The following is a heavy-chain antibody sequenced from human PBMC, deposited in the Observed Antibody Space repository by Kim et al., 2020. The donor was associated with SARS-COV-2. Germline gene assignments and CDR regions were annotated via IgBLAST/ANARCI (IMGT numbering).Heavy chain of an antibody. D-gene: IGHD3-22*01. V-gene: IGHV1-3*01. CDR2: INAGNGNT. J-gene: IGHJ4*02. Sequence: ASVKVSCKASGYTFTSYAMHWVRQAPGQRLEWMGWINAGNGNTKYSQKFQGRVTITRDTSASTAYMELSSLRSEDTAVYYCARGDLTYYYDSSGYSPFDYWGQGTLVTVSS. CDR3: ARGDLTYYYDSSGYSPFDY. CDR1: GYTFTSYA.